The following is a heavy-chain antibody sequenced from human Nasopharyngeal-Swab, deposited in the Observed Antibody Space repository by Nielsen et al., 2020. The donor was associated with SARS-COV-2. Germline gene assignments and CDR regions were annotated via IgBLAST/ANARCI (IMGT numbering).Heavy chain of an antibody. J-gene: IGHJ4*02. V-gene: IGHV1-3*01. CDR1: GYTFTSYA. D-gene: IGHD3-22*01. Sequence: ASVKVSCKASGYTFTSYAMHWVRQAPGQRLEWMGWINAGNGNTKYSQKFQGRVTITRDTSASTAYMELSSLRSEDTAVYYCARDQSSSYYYDSSGYSYWSQGTLVTVSS. CDR2: INAGNGNT. CDR3: ARDQSSSYYYDSSGYSY.